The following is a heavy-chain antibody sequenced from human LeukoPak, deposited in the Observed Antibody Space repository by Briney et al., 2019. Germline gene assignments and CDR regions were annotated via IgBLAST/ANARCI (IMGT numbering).Heavy chain of an antibody. CDR3: AADTFPSNDDAFDI. J-gene: IGHJ3*02. V-gene: IGHV1-58*01. Sequence: ASVKVSCKASGFTFTSSAVQWVRQARVQRLEWIGWIVVGSGNTNYAQKFQERVTITRDMSTSTAYMELSSLRSEDTAVYYCAADTFPSNDDAFDIWGQGTMVTVSS. CDR1: GFTFTSSA. CDR2: IVVGSGNT. D-gene: IGHD3-16*01.